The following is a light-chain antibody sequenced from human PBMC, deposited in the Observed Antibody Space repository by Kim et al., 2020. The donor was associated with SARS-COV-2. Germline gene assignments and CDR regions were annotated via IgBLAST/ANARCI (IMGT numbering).Light chain of an antibody. CDR2: GAS. CDR1: QSLGSTY. V-gene: IGKV3-20*01. Sequence: EIVLTQSPGTLSLSPGERATLSCRASQSLGSTYLAWYQQKPGQAPRLLIYGASSRATGIPDRFSGSGSGTDFTLTISRLEAEDFAVFYCQHYGSSVLTFGGGTKVEIK. J-gene: IGKJ4*01. CDR3: QHYGSSVLT.